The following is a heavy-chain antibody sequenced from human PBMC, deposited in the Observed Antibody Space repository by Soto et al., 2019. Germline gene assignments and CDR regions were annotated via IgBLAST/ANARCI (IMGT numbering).Heavy chain of an antibody. J-gene: IGHJ5*02. V-gene: IGHV3-48*03. CDR2: ISSSGSSI. D-gene: IGHD3-9*01. CDR3: ARVLDYNWFDP. CDR1: GFTFSNYE. Sequence: AGGSLRLSCAASGFTFSNYEMNWVRQAPGKGLEWVSYISSSGSSIYYADSVKGRFTMSRDNAKNSLYLQMNSLRAEDTAVYYCARVLDYNWFDPWGQGTLVTVSS.